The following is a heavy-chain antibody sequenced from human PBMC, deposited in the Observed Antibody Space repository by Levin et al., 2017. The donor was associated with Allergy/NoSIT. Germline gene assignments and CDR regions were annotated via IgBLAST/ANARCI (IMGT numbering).Heavy chain of an antibody. V-gene: IGHV4-34*01. CDR1: GGSFSDDF. Sequence: SETLSLTCAVYGGSFSDDFWSWIRQPPGKGLEWIGEINHSGSTNYNPSLKSRVTISVDTSKNQFSLNLRSVTAADTAVYYCVSGYFDYWGQGTLVTVSS. J-gene: IGHJ4*02. CDR2: INHSGST. CDR3: VSGYFDY.